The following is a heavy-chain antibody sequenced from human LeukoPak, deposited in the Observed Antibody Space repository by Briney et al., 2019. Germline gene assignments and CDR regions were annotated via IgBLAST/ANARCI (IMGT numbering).Heavy chain of an antibody. CDR2: INHCGNT. J-gene: IGHJ4*02. Sequence: SETLSLTCAVYGESFSSYYWSWIRQPPGKGLEWIGEINHCGNTNYNPSLKSRVTISVDTSKNQFSLKLSSVTAADTAVYYCARVDGDGYNIPDYWGQGTLVTVSS. CDR1: GESFSSYY. D-gene: IGHD5-24*01. CDR3: ARVDGDGYNIPDY. V-gene: IGHV4-34*01.